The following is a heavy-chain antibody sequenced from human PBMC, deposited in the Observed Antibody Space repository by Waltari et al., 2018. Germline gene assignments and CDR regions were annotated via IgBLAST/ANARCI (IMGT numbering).Heavy chain of an antibody. D-gene: IGHD2-15*01. Sequence: QVRLAESGGGMVQSGGSLRLSCEASGFTFSRHGLHWVRPAPGKGLEWVAFITYDGSRKFYADSVKGRFTISRDNSNDILFLDMNNLRRDDTAVYFCARGSAGKPLDNWGQGALVTVSS. CDR1: GFTFSRHG. J-gene: IGHJ4*02. CDR2: ITYDGSRK. V-gene: IGHV3-30*03. CDR3: ARGSAGKPLDN.